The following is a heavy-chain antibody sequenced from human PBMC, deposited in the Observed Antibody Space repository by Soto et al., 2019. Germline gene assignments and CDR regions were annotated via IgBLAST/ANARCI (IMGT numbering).Heavy chain of an antibody. V-gene: IGHV4-4*02. J-gene: IGHJ4*02. CDR2: IYHTGNT. CDR1: GGSISSTNW. CDR3: ARDSDFWRTDYFDY. Sequence: SETLSLTCYVSGGSISSTNWWTWVRQPPGKGLEWIGEIYHTGNTNYNPSVRSRVTISVDKSNNEFSLNSLRAEDTAVYYCARDSDFWRTDYFDYWGQGTLVTVSS. D-gene: IGHD3-3*01.